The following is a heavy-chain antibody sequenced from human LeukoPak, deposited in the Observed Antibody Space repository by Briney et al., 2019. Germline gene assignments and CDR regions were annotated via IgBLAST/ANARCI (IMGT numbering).Heavy chain of an antibody. J-gene: IGHJ3*02. CDR3: ARGLGIAAAGNSPGRAFDI. Sequence: SETLSLTCAVYGGSFSGYYWSWIRQPPGKGLEWIGEINHSGSTNYNPSLKSRVTISVDTSKNQFSLKLSSVTAADTAVYYCARGLGIAAAGNSPGRAFDIWGQGTMVTVS. CDR1: GGSFSGYY. V-gene: IGHV4-34*01. CDR2: INHSGST. D-gene: IGHD6-13*01.